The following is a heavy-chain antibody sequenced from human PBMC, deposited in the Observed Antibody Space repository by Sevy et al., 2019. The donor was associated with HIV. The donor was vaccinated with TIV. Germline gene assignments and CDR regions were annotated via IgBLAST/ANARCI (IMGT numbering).Heavy chain of an antibody. CDR1: GGTFSSYA. CDR3: ARDRPGGAAAGFDP. V-gene: IGHV1-69*13. Sequence: ASVKVSCKASGGTFSSYAISWVRQAPGQGLEWMGGIIPIFGTANYAQKFQGRVTITADESTSTAYMELSSLRSEDTTVYYCARDRPGGAAAGFDPWGQGTLVTVSS. CDR2: IIPIFGTA. J-gene: IGHJ5*02. D-gene: IGHD6-13*01.